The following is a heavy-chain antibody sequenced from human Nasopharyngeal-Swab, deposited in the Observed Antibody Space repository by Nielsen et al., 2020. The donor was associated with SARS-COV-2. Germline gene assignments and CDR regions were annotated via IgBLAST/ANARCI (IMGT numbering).Heavy chain of an antibody. D-gene: IGHD3-22*01. CDR1: GFTVSSNY. Sequence: GGSLRLSCAASGFTVSSNYMSWVRQAPGKGLEWVSVIYSGGSTYYADSVKGRFTISRDNSKNTLYLQMNSLRAEDTAVYYCAREGYYDSSGYSYFDYWGHGTLVTVSS. CDR2: IYSGGST. J-gene: IGHJ4*01. V-gene: IGHV3-53*01. CDR3: AREGYYDSSGYSYFDY.